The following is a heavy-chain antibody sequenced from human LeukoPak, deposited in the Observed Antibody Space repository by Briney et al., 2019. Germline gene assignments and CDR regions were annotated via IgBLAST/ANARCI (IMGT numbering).Heavy chain of an antibody. CDR2: IRYDGSNK. J-gene: IGHJ4*02. D-gene: IGHD3-22*01. CDR1: GFTFSSYG. CDR3: ARRDLYYDSSGYYFPTGEMATNFDY. Sequence: GGSLRLSCAASGFTFSSYGMHWVRQAPGKGLEWVAFIRYDGSNKYYADSVKGRFTISRDNSKNTLYLQMNSLRAEDTAVYYRARRDLYYDSSGYYFPTGEMATNFDYWGQGTLVTVSS. V-gene: IGHV3-30*02.